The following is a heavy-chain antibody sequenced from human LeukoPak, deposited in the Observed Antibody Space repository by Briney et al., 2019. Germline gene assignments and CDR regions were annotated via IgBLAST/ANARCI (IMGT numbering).Heavy chain of an antibody. CDR1: GGTFSSYA. D-gene: IGHD3-22*01. J-gene: IGHJ3*02. V-gene: IGHV1-69*13. CDR2: IIPIFGTA. CDR3: ASLDYYDSSGYPDAFDI. Sequence: SVKVSCKASGGTFSSYAISWVRQAPGQGLEWMGGIIPIFGTANYAQKFQGRVTITADESTSTAYMELSSLRSEDTAVYYCASLDYYDSSGYPDAFDIWGQGTMVTVSS.